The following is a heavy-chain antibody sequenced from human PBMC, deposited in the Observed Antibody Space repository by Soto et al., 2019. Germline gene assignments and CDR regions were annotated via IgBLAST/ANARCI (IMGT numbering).Heavy chain of an antibody. CDR2: IYYSGST. CDR1: GGSISSSGYY. Sequence: SETLSLTCTVSGGSISSSGYYWSWIRQHPGKGLEWIGHIYYSGSTYYNPSLKSRVTISVDTSKNQFPLKLSSVTAADTAVYYCVRLRYCSSTSCHRFDPWGQGTLVTVSS. J-gene: IGHJ5*02. D-gene: IGHD2-2*02. V-gene: IGHV4-31*03. CDR3: VRLRYCSSTSCHRFDP.